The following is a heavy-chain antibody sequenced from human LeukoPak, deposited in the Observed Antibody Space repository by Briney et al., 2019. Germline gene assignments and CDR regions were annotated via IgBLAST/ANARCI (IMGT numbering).Heavy chain of an antibody. D-gene: IGHD6-19*01. J-gene: IGHJ3*02. CDR1: GYSISSGYY. CDR3: ASFTTAVAATLGAFDI. Sequence: PSETLSLTWAVSGYSISSGYYWGWIRQPPGKGLEWIGSIYHSGSTYYNPSLKSRGTISGDTSKNQFSLKLSSVTAADTAAYYYASFTTAVAATLGAFDIWGQGTMVTVS. CDR2: IYHSGST. V-gene: IGHV4-38-2*01.